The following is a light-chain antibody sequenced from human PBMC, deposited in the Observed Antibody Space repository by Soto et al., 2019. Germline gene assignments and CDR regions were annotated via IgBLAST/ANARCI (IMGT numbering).Light chain of an antibody. V-gene: IGLV8-61*01. J-gene: IGLJ3*02. CDR3: VLYMGSGVWV. CDR2: NTN. CDR1: SFSVSTSYY. Sequence: QTVVTQEPSISVSPGRTVTLTCGLSSFSVSTSYYPSWYQQTPGQAPRTLIYNTNKRSSGVPHRFSGSILGNKAALTITGAQADDDSDYYCVLYMGSGVWVFGGGTKLTVL.